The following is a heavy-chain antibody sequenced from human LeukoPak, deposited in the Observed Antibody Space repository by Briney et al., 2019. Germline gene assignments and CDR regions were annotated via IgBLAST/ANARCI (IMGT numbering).Heavy chain of an antibody. V-gene: IGHV4-39*01. CDR1: GGSISGTSYY. Sequence: PSETLSLTCTVSGGSISGTSYYWGWVRQPPGKGPEWIGSIHYSGRTYYKPSLKSRVTISVNTSKNQCSLKLTSVTSADTAVYYCARPPGFSTSFWDWGQGTLVTVSS. D-gene: IGHD2-2*01. CDR3: ARPPGFSTSFWD. CDR2: IHYSGRT. J-gene: IGHJ4*02.